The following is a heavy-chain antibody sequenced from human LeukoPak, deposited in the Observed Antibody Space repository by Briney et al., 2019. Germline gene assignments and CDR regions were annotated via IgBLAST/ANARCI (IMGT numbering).Heavy chain of an antibody. J-gene: IGHJ3*02. Sequence: PGGSLRLSCAASGFTFDDYGMSWVRQAPGKGLEWVSGINWNGGSTGYADSVKGRFTISRDNSKNTLYLQMNSLRTEDTAVYYCAKVGTRSGLRFGAFDIWGQGTMVTVSS. CDR3: AKVGTRSGLRFGAFDI. CDR1: GFTFDDYG. CDR2: INWNGGST. V-gene: IGHV3-20*04. D-gene: IGHD3-3*01.